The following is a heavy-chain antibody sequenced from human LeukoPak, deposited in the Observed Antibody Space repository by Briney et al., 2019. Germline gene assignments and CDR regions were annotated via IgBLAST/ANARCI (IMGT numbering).Heavy chain of an antibody. Sequence: SETLSLTCTVSGGSISSYYWSWIRQPPGKGLEWIGYIYYSGSTKYNPSLKSRVTISVDTSKNQFSLILNSVTAADTAVYYCAGVDYYDSSVFDYWGQGTLVTVSS. V-gene: IGHV4-59*01. CDR2: IYYSGST. D-gene: IGHD3-22*01. CDR3: AGVDYYDSSVFDY. CDR1: GGSISSYY. J-gene: IGHJ4*02.